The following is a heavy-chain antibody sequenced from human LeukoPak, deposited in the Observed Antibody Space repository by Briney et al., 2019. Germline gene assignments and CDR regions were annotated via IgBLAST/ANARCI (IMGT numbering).Heavy chain of an antibody. D-gene: IGHD6-13*01. V-gene: IGHV1-2*02. CDR3: AREEDSTSPNAFDI. CDR2: INPNSGGT. J-gene: IGHJ3*02. Sequence: GASVKVSCKASGYTFTGYYMHWVRQAPGQGLEWMGWINPNSGGTNYAQKFQGRVTMTRDTSISTAYMELSRLRSDDTAVYYCAREEDSTSPNAFDIWGQGTMVTVSS. CDR1: GYTFTGYY.